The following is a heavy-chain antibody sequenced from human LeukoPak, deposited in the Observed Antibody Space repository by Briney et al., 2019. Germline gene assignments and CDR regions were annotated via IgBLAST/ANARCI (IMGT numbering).Heavy chain of an antibody. CDR2: INSDGSST. J-gene: IGHJ5*02. D-gene: IGHD6-6*01. Sequence: PGGSLRLSCAASGFTFSSYWMRWVRQAPGKGLVWVSRINSDGSSTSYADSVKGRFTISRDNAKNTLYLQMNSLRAENTAVYYCARDRLPWSIAASFDPWGQGPLLTVFS. CDR3: ARDRLPWSIAASFDP. CDR1: GFTFSSYW. V-gene: IGHV3-74*01.